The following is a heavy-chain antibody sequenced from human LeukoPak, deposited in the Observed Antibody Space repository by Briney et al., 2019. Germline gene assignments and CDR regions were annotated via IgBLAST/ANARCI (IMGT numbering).Heavy chain of an antibody. Sequence: ASVKVSCKASGYTFTDYYMHWVRQAPGQGLEWMGWINPKSGGTNYAQKFQGRVSMTRDTSISTAYMELSRLTSDDTAVCHCARATGFDYWGQGTLVTVSS. CDR3: ARATGFDY. V-gene: IGHV1-2*02. CDR1: GYTFTDYY. J-gene: IGHJ4*02. D-gene: IGHD1-1*01. CDR2: INPKSGGT.